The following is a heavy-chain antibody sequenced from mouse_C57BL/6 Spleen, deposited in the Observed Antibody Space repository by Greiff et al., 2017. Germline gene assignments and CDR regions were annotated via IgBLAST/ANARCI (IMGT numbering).Heavy chain of an antibody. CDR3: ARYYYGPHYAMDY. CDR2: IYPRSGNT. D-gene: IGHD1-1*01. V-gene: IGHV1-81*01. J-gene: IGHJ4*01. Sequence: VQLQESGAELARPGASVKLSCKASGYTFTSYGISWVKQRTGQGLEWIGEIYPRSGNTYYNEKFKGKATLTADKSSSTAYMELRSLTSEDSAVYFCARYYYGPHYAMDYWGQGTSVTVSS. CDR1: GYTFTSYG.